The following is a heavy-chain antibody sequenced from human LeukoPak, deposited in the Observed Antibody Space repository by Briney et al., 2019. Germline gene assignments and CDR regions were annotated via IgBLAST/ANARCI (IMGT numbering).Heavy chain of an antibody. CDR1: GFTFSNAW. Sequence: GGSLRLSCVASGFTFSNAWMRWVRQAQGKGLEWVAVISYDGSNKYYADSVKGRFTISRDSSKNTLYLQMNSLRSEDTAVYYCATVTTGYFDYWGQGTLVTVSS. D-gene: IGHD1-1*01. J-gene: IGHJ4*02. V-gene: IGHV3-30-3*01. CDR3: ATVTTGYFDY. CDR2: ISYDGSNK.